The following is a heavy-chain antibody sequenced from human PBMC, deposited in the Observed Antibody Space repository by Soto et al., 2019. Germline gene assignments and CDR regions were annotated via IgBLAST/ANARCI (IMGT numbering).Heavy chain of an antibody. D-gene: IGHD3-9*01. J-gene: IGHJ4*02. CDR2: INPNSGGT. Sequence: QVQLVQSGAEVKKPGASVKVSCKASGYTFTGYYMHWVRQAPGQGLEWMGWINPNSGGTNYAQKFQGRVTMTRDTSISTAYMELSRLRSDDTAVYYCARGSDVLRYFDWLGPNDYWGQGTLVTVSS. CDR1: GYTFTGYY. CDR3: ARGSDVLRYFDWLGPNDY. V-gene: IGHV1-2*02.